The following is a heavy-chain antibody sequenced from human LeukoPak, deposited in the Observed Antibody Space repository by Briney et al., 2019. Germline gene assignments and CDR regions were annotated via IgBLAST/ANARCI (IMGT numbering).Heavy chain of an antibody. D-gene: IGHD3-10*01. J-gene: IGHJ4*02. Sequence: PGGSLRLSCAASGFTFSSYRMNWVRQAPGKGLEWVSYISSSSSIIYYADSVKGRFTISRDNAKNSLYLQMNSLRAEDTALYFCARVFGSSYYINWGEGTLVTVSS. CDR3: ARVFGSSYYIN. CDR1: GFTFSSYR. CDR2: ISSSSSII. V-gene: IGHV3-48*01.